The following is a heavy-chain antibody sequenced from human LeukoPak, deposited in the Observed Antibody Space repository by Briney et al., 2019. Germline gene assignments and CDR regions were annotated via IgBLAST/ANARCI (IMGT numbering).Heavy chain of an antibody. V-gene: IGHV4-30-4*08. CDR3: ASFLKRRRYCSSTSCLPYFDY. J-gene: IGHJ4*02. D-gene: IGHD2-2*01. Sequence: TLSLTCTVSGGSISSDDYYWSWIRQPPGKGLEWIGYIYYSGSTYYNPSLKSRVTISVDTSKNQFSLKLSSVTAADTAVYYCASFLKRRRYCSSTSCLPYFDYWGQGTLVTVSS. CDR1: GGSISSDDYY. CDR2: IYYSGST.